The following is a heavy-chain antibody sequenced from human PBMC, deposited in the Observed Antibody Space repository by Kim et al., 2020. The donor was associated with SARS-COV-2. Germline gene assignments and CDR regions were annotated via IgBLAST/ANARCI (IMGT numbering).Heavy chain of an antibody. V-gene: IGHV1-8*01. CDR2: MNPNSGNT. CDR1: GYTFTSYD. Sequence: ASVKVSCKASGYTFTSYDINWVRQATGQGLEWMGWMNPNSGNTGYAQKFQGRVTMTRNTSISTAYMELSSLRSEDTAVYYCASTTHVLQYFDWTRVPRALNVWGQGTTVTVSS. J-gene: IGHJ6*02. CDR3: ASTTHVLQYFDWTRVPRALNV. D-gene: IGHD3-9*01.